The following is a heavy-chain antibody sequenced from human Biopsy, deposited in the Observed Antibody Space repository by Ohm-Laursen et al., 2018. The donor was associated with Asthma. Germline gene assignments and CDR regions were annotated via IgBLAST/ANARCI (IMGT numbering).Heavy chain of an antibody. D-gene: IGHD1-20*01. CDR3: ARHNWDNWRFMYYGMDV. V-gene: IGHV3-7*01. CDR2: IKHDGSDQ. CDR1: GFTFSKFW. J-gene: IGHJ6*02. Sequence: SLRLSCAASGFTFSKFWMNWVRQAPGKGLEWVANIKHDGSDQEYVDSVKGRFTISRDNARDSVYLQMNSLRVEDTAVYYFARHNWDNWRFMYYGMDVWGQGTTVTVS.